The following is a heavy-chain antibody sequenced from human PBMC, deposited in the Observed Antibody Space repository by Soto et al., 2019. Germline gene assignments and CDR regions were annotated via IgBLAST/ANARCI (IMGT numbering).Heavy chain of an antibody. D-gene: IGHD1-26*01. V-gene: IGHV3-33*01. CDR3: ARRGAQRYAFEM. Sequence: QVQLVESGGGVVQPGRSLRLSCAASGFTFSSYGMHWVRQAPGKGLEWVAVIWSDGSDKYYADSVKGRFTISRDNSKNTLYLQMNSLRAEDTAVYYCARRGAQRYAFEMWGQGTVVTVSS. J-gene: IGHJ3*02. CDR1: GFTFSSYG. CDR2: IWSDGSDK.